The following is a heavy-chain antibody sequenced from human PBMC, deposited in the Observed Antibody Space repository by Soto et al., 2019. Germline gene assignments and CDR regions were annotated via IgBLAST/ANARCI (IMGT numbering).Heavy chain of an antibody. CDR1: GFTFTSSA. V-gene: IGHV1-58*01. D-gene: IGHD2-21*02. CDR3: AADPGGVTAIPAMDV. J-gene: IGHJ6*02. CDR2: IVVGSGNT. Sequence: SVKVSCKASGFTFTSSAVQWVRQARGQRLEWIGWIVVGSGNTNYAQKFQERVTITRDMSTSTAYMELSSLRSEDTAVYYCAADPGGVTAIPAMDVWGQGTTVTVSS.